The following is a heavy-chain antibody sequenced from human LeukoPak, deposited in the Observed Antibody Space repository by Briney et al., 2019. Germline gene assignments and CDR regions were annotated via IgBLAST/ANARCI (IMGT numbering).Heavy chain of an antibody. J-gene: IGHJ4*02. D-gene: IGHD4-11*01. Sequence: PGRSLRLSCAASGFTFSDYYMSWIRQAPGKGLEWVSYISSSGSTTYYAESVKGRFTISRDNAKKSVYLQMNSLRAEDTAVYYCARVRGTYSNYGGFDYWGQGTLVTVSS. CDR1: GFTFSDYY. V-gene: IGHV3-11*04. CDR3: ARVRGTYSNYGGFDY. CDR2: ISSSGSTT.